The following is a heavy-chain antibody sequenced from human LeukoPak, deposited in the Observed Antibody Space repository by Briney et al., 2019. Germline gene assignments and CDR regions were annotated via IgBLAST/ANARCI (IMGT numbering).Heavy chain of an antibody. CDR2: IYYSGST. CDR1: GGSISSSSYY. CDR3: ARDPGGIVGTPREGAFDI. V-gene: IGHV4-61*01. Sequence: SETLSLTCTVSGGSISSSSYYWGWIRQPPGKGLEWIGYIYYSGSTNYNPSLKSRVTISVDTSKNQFSLKLSSVTAADTAVYYCARDPGGIVGTPREGAFDIWGQGTMVTVSS. J-gene: IGHJ3*02. D-gene: IGHD1-26*01.